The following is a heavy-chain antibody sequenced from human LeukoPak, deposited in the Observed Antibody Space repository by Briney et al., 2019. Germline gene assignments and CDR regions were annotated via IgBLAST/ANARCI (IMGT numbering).Heavy chain of an antibody. Sequence: PGGSLRLSCAASGFTFSSYSMNWVRQAPGKGLEWVSSISSSSSYIYYADSVKGRFTISRDNAKNSLYLQMNSLRAEDTAVYYCASLSGNFYYYYGMAVWGQGTTVTVSS. V-gene: IGHV3-21*01. D-gene: IGHD4-23*01. J-gene: IGHJ6*02. CDR2: ISSSSSYI. CDR3: ASLSGNFYYYYGMAV. CDR1: GFTFSSYS.